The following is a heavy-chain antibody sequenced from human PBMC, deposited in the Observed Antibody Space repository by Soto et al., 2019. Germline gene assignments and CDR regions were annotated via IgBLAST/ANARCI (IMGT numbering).Heavy chain of an antibody. V-gene: IGHV3-49*03. J-gene: IGHJ6*03. CDR1: GFTFGDYA. D-gene: IGHD6-13*01. CDR2: IRSKAYGGTT. CDR3: TSGYSSSPSPLPRYYYMDV. Sequence: GGSLRLSCTASGFTFGDYAMSWFRQAPGKGLEWVGFIRSKAYGGTTEYAASVKGRFTISRDDSKSIAYLQMNSLKTEDTAVYYCTSGYSSSPSPLPRYYYMDVWGKGTTVTISS.